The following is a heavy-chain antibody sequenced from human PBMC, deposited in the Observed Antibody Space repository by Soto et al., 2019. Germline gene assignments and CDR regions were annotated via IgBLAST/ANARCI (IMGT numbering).Heavy chain of an antibody. D-gene: IGHD3-22*01. J-gene: IGHJ4*02. Sequence: ETLSLTCAVYGGSFSGYYWSWIRQPPGKGLEWIGEINHSGSTNYNPSLKSRVTISVDTSKNQFSLKLSSVTAADTAVYYCARTSDYYDLDYWGQGTLVTVSS. CDR1: GGSFSGYY. CDR2: INHSGST. V-gene: IGHV4-34*01. CDR3: ARTSDYYDLDY.